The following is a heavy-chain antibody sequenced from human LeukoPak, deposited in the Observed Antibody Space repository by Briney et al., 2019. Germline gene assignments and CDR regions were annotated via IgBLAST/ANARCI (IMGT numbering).Heavy chain of an antibody. V-gene: IGHV4-34*01. CDR1: GGSFSGYY. J-gene: IGHJ1*01. D-gene: IGHD3-10*01. Sequence: SETLSLTCAVYGGSFSGYYWSWIPQPPGKGLEWIGEINHSGSTNYNPSLKSRVTISVDTSKNQFSLKLSSVTAADTAVYYCARGPGFYYGSGSYSEYFQHWGQGTLVTVSS. CDR3: ARGPGFYYGSGSYSEYFQH. CDR2: INHSGST.